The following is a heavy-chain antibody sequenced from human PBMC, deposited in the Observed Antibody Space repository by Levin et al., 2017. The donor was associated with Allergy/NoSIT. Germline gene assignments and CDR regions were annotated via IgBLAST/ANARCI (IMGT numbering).Heavy chain of an antibody. CDR2: INPNSGGT. Sequence: ASVKVSCKASGYTFTGYYMHWVRQAPGQGLEWMGWINPNSGGTNYAQKFQGRVTMTRDTSISTAYMELSRLRSDDTAVYYCAREVTMVRGVIIRALGYWGQGTLVTVSS. J-gene: IGHJ4*02. CDR3: AREVTMVRGVIIRALGY. V-gene: IGHV1-2*02. D-gene: IGHD3-10*01. CDR1: GYTFTGYY.